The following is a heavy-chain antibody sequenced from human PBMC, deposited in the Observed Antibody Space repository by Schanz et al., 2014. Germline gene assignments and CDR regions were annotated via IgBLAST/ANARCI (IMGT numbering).Heavy chain of an antibody. J-gene: IGHJ6*03. CDR1: GFTFSNYS. Sequence: EVQLVESGGGLVKPGGSLRLSCAASGFTFSNYSMNWVRQAPGKGLEWIGRIKSKIDGGTTDYAAPVKGRFTISRDDSKNTLYLQMNSLKTEDTAVYYCTTVERITIFEVVPYYYYYMDVWGKGTTVTVSS. CDR2: IKSKIDGGTT. CDR3: TTVERITIFEVVPYYYYYMDV. V-gene: IGHV3-15*01. D-gene: IGHD3-3*01.